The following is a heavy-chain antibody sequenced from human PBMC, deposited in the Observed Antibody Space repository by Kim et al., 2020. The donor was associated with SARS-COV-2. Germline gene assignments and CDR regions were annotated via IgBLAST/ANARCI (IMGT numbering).Heavy chain of an antibody. Sequence: VKGRFTISRDNAKNSLNLQMNSLRAEDTALYYCARESSGYGLYFYGMDVWGLGTTVTVSS. J-gene: IGHJ6*02. CDR3: ARESSGYGLYFYGMDV. D-gene: IGHD3-22*01. V-gene: IGHV3-11*06.